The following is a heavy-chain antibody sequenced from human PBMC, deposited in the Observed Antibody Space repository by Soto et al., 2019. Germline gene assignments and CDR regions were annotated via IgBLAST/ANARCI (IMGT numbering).Heavy chain of an antibody. D-gene: IGHD2-2*01. J-gene: IGHJ4*02. CDR3: AKSLVVPAALNSFDY. V-gene: IGHV1-46*03. CDR1: GYTFTSYY. CDR2: INPSGGST. Sequence: AASVKVSCKASGYTFTSYYMHWVRQAPGQGLEWMGIINPSGGSTSYAQKFQGRVTMTRDTSTSTVYMELSSLRSEDTAVYYCAKSLVVPAALNSFDYWGQGTLVTVSS.